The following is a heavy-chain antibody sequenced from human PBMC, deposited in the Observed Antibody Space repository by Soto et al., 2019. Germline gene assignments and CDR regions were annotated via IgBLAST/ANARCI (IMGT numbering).Heavy chain of an antibody. Sequence: PSETLSLSCTVSGDSITSHDFYWGWVRRPPGQGLEWIGTISHSGDTFYNPPLKGRLTMSLDASKNQFSMRLTSVTAADAAVYFCARQMRCPIPYSGWLSPLTSWRHGTQVTVS. J-gene: IGHJ5*01. V-gene: IGHV4-39*01. D-gene: IGHD3-16*02. CDR1: GDSITSHDFY. CDR3: ARQMRCPIPYSGWLSPLTS. CDR2: ISHSGDT.